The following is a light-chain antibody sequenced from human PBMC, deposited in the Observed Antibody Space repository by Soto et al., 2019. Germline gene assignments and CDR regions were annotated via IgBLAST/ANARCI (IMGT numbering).Light chain of an antibody. V-gene: IGKV3-20*01. Sequence: EIVFTKSPGTLSLSPGERATLSCRASQSVSSSYLTWYQQKPGQAPRVLVYGSSRRATGIPDRFSGSGSGTDFTLTISRLEPEDFAVYYCQQYGRSPGYTFGQGTKLEIK. J-gene: IGKJ2*01. CDR2: GSS. CDR1: QSVSSSY. CDR3: QQYGRSPGYT.